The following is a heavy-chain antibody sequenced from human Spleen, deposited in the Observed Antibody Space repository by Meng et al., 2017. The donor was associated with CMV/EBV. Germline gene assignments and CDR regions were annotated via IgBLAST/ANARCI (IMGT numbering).Heavy chain of an antibody. Sequence: ASVKVSCKASGYTFNDYFMHWVRQAPGQGLEWMGWINPNSGGTNYAQKFQGRVTMTRDTSISTAYMELSRLRSDDTAVYYCAAYDDYSNYGFDYWGQGTLVTVSS. CDR1: GYTFNDYF. V-gene: IGHV1-2*02. CDR2: INPNSGGT. D-gene: IGHD4-11*01. CDR3: AAYDDYSNYGFDY. J-gene: IGHJ4*02.